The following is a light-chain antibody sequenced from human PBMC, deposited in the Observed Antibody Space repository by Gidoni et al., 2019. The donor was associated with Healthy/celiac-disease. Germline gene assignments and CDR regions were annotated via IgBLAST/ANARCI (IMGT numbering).Light chain of an antibody. CDR3: QQLNSYPL. J-gene: IGKJ3*01. V-gene: IGKV1-9*01. CDR2: AAS. Sequence: IQFTHSPSSLSASVGDRVTLTWPASQDISSYLACYQQKPGKAPKLLSYAASTLQSGVPPRFCGSGSGTDFTLTISSLQPEDFATYYCQQLNSYPLFGPGTKVDIK. CDR1: QDISSY.